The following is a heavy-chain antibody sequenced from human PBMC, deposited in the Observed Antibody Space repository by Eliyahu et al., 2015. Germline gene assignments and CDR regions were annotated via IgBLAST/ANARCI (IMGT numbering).Heavy chain of an antibody. J-gene: IGHJ4*02. CDR2: ISGSGGST. V-gene: IGHV3-23*01. Sequence: EVQLLESGGGSVQPGXSLXLSCAASGXTFSTNTMTWVRXAPGKGLXWVSGISGSGGSTYYADSVKGRFTISRDNSRNTLYLQMSSLRAEDTAIFYCAKLVYKTSGDYWGQGALVTVSS. CDR3: AKLVYKTSGDY. D-gene: IGHD5-24*01. CDR1: GXTFSTNT.